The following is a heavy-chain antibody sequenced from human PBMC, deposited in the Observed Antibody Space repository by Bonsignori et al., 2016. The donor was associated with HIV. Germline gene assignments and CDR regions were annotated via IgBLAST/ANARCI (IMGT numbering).Heavy chain of an antibody. V-gene: IGHV3-7*03. J-gene: IGHJ4*02. Sequence: WIRQPPGKGLEWVANIKQDGSEKYYVDSVKGRFTISRDNAKNSLYLQMNSLRAEDTAVYYCARLRESSSWSDYWGQGTLVTVSS. CDR3: ARLRESSSWSDY. CDR2: IKQDGSEK. D-gene: IGHD6-13*01.